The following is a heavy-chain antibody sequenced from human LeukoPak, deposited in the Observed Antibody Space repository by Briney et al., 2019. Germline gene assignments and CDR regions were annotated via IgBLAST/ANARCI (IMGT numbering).Heavy chain of an antibody. CDR2: INTDGNST. CDR3: ARGFYGDYHGRDV. D-gene: IGHD4-17*01. V-gene: IGHV3-74*01. J-gene: IGHJ6*04. CDR1: GFTFSSYW. Sequence: GGSLTLSCVASGFTFSSYWMHWVRQAAGKGLVWVSLINTDGNSTSYAGSVKGRFTISRHNPKITLYLQMKSLRAEHTSVYYCARGFYGDYHGRDVWA.